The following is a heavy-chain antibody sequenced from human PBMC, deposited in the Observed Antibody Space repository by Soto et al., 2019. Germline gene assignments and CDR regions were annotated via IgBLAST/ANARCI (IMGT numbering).Heavy chain of an antibody. Sequence: QVQLQQWGAGLLKPSETLSLTCAVYGGSFSGYFWSWIRQPPGKGLEWIGEINHSGSTNYNPSLKGGVTISVDTSKNQFSLKLSSVTAADMAKYYCTRGREVTVTDDLVAFDIWGQGTRVTVSS. V-gene: IGHV4-34*01. CDR3: TRGREVTVTDDLVAFDI. CDR2: INHSGST. J-gene: IGHJ3*02. D-gene: IGHD4-17*01. CDR1: GGSFSGYF.